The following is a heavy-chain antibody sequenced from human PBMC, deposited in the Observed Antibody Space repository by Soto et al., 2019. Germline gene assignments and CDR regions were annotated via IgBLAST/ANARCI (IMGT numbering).Heavy chain of an antibody. V-gene: IGHV1-18*04. CDR2: ISAYNGNT. J-gene: IGHJ6*02. Sequence: ASVKVSCKAYGYTFTSYGISCGRQAPGQGLEWMGWISAYNGNTNYAQKLQGRVTLTTDTSTSTAYMELRSLRSDDTAVSYCVRVADATVYDFWSGYYKHPDYYCGMDVWGQGTTVTVSS. D-gene: IGHD3-3*01. CDR3: VRVADATVYDFWSGYYKHPDYYCGMDV. CDR1: GYTFTSYG.